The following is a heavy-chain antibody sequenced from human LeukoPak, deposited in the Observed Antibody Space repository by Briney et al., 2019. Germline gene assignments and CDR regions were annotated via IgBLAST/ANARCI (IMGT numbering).Heavy chain of an antibody. D-gene: IGHD2/OR15-2a*01. Sequence: SETLSLTCAVYGGSFSGYYWSWIRQPPGKGLEWIGEINHSGSTNYNPSPKSRVTISVDTSKNQFSLKLSSVTAADTALYFCARQARMNMVIASFDNWGQGTLVTVSS. CDR2: INHSGST. CDR3: ARQARMNMVIASFDN. J-gene: IGHJ4*02. V-gene: IGHV4-34*01. CDR1: GGSFSGYY.